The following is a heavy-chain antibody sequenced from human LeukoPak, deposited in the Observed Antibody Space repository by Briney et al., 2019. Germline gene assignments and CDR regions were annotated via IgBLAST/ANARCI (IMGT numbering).Heavy chain of an antibody. J-gene: IGHJ3*02. V-gene: IGHV3-66*01. Sequence: GGSLRLSCEASVFSVTNNSMSWVRQAPRKGLEWVSHIFGGVDTYYADSVRGRFTISRDSSKNTLYLQMNSLRAEDTAVYYCATSSRNWGPDGSDIWGQGIMVTVSS. CDR2: IFGGVDT. D-gene: IGHD7-27*01. CDR3: ATSSRNWGPDGSDI. CDR1: VFSVTNNS.